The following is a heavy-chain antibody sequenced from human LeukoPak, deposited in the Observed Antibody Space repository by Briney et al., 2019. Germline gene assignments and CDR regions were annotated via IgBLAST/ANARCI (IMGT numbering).Heavy chain of an antibody. CDR3: ARGPTYYYDNSGQFDY. D-gene: IGHD3-22*01. CDR1: GYTFTSHG. V-gene: IGHV1-18*01. Sequence: GASVKVSCKASGYTFTSHGISWVRQAPGQGLEWMGWISTYNGNTNYAQKLQGRVSMTTDTSTSTAYMELRSLRSDDTAVYYCARGPTYYYDNSGQFDYWGQGTLVTVSS. CDR2: ISTYNGNT. J-gene: IGHJ4*02.